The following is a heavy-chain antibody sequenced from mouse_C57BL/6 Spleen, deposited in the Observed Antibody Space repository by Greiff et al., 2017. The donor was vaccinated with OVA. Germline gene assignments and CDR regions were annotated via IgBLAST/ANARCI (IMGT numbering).Heavy chain of an antibody. CDR3: TDGSSYNYAMGY. V-gene: IGHV14-4*01. J-gene: IGHJ4*01. D-gene: IGHD1-1*01. CDR2: IDPENGDT. CDR1: GFNIKDDY. Sequence: EVQLQQSGAELVRPGASVKLSCTASGFNIKDDYMHWVKQRPEQGLEWIGWIDPENGDTEYASKFQGKATITADTSSNTAYLQLSSLTSEDTAVYYCTDGSSYNYAMGYWGQGTSVTVSS.